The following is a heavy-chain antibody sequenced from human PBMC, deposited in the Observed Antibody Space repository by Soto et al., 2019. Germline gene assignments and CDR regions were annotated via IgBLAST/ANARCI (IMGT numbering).Heavy chain of an antibody. J-gene: IGHJ5*02. CDR1: GYIYASSG. CDR3: ARDVNPIFTGFSRGWFDP. CDR2: ISAYNGNT. Sequence: GASVEVSWKDSGYIYASSGGMWLRQAPGQGLEWMGWISAYNGNTDYAQKFQGRLTLTTDTSARTAYMDLRTLTSDDTAVYYCARDVNPIFTGFSRGWFDPWGQGTLVTVSS. D-gene: IGHD3-9*01. V-gene: IGHV1-18*01.